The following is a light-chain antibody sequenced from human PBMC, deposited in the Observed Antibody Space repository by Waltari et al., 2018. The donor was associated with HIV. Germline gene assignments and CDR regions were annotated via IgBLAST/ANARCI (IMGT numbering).Light chain of an antibody. CDR2: KTS. CDR1: ESITGW. V-gene: IGKV1-5*03. CDR3: QQYKSYSPWT. Sequence: DIQMTQSPSTLSAFVGDRVTITCRGSESITGWLAWYQQKPGKAPKLLIYKTSSLESGVPLRFSGSASGTEFTLTISSLQPDDFATYYCQQYKSYSPWTFGQGTKVEIK. J-gene: IGKJ1*01.